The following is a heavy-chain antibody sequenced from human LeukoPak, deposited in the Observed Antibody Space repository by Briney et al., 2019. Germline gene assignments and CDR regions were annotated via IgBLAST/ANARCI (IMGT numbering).Heavy chain of an antibody. J-gene: IGHJ5*02. CDR3: ARAGIAAGGWFDP. D-gene: IGHD6-13*01. Sequence: PSETLSLTCAVYGGSFSGYYWSWIRQPPGKGLEWIGEINHSGSTNYNPSLKSRVTISVDTSKNQFSLKLSSVTAADTAVYYCARAGIAAGGWFDPAGQGTLVTVSS. CDR1: GGSFSGYY. CDR2: INHSGST. V-gene: IGHV4-34*01.